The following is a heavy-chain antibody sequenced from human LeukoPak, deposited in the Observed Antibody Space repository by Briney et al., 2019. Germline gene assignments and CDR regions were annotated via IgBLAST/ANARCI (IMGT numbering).Heavy chain of an antibody. CDR1: GFTFSSYW. D-gene: IGHD5-12*01. CDR2: IKQDGSEK. CDR3: ARDGIKGWLRLSGYYDY. J-gene: IGHJ4*02. Sequence: GGSLRLSCAASGFTFSSYWMSWVRQAPGKGLEWVANIKQDGSEKYYVDSVKGRFTISRDNAKNSLYLQMNSLRAEDTAVYYCARDGIKGWLRLSGYYDYWGQGTLVTVSS. V-gene: IGHV3-7*01.